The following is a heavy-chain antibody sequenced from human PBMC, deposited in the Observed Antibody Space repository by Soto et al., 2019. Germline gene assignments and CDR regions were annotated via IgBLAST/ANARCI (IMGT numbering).Heavy chain of an antibody. CDR3: ARRVHYYDSAGWFDP. CDR1: GYTFTSYG. J-gene: IGHJ5*02. Sequence: GASVKVACKGSGYTFTSYGISWVRQAPGQGLEWMGWISAYNGNTNYAQKLQGRVTMTTDTSTSTAYMELRSLRSDDTAVYYCARRVHYYDSAGWFDPWGQGTLVTVTS. D-gene: IGHD3-22*01. V-gene: IGHV1-18*01. CDR2: ISAYNGNT.